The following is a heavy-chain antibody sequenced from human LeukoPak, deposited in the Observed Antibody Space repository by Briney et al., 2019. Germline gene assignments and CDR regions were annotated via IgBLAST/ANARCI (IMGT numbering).Heavy chain of an antibody. CDR1: GGSISSYY. V-gene: IGHV4-59*12. CDR3: ARGGWSPERPPDY. D-gene: IGHD6-19*01. J-gene: IGHJ4*02. Sequence: SETLSLTCTVSGGSISSYYCSWIRQPPGKGLEWIGYIYYSGSTNYNPSLKSRVTISVDTSKNQFSLKLSSVTAADTAVYYCARGGWSPERPPDYWGQGTLVTVSS. CDR2: IYYSGST.